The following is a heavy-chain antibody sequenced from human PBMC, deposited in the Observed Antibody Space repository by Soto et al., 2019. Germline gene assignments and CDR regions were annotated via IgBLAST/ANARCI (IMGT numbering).Heavy chain of an antibody. D-gene: IGHD3-16*01. CDR2: IIPILGIA. J-gene: IGHJ5*02. CDR3: ARDPAGYDYVWGSPALTGFDP. CDR1: GGTFSSYT. Sequence: GASVKVSCKASGGTFSSYTISWVRQAPGQGLEWMGRIIPILGIANYAQKFQGRVTITADKSTSTAYMELSSLRSEDTAVYYCARDPAGYDYVWGSPALTGFDPWGQGTLVTVSS. V-gene: IGHV1-69*04.